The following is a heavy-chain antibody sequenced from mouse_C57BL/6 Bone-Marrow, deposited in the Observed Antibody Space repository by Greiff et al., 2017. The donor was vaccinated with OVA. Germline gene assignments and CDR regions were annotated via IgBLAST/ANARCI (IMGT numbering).Heavy chain of an antibody. CDR2: IWSGGST. Sequence: QVQLQQSGPGLVQPSQRLSITCTVSGFSLTSYGVHWVRQSPGKGLEWLGVIWSGGSTDYNAAFISRLSISKDNSKSQVFFKMNSLQADDTAIYYCATPIYDGYYGGVWFAYWGQGTLVTVSA. CDR3: ATPIYDGYYGGVWFAY. CDR1: GFSLTSYG. D-gene: IGHD2-3*01. V-gene: IGHV2-2*01. J-gene: IGHJ3*01.